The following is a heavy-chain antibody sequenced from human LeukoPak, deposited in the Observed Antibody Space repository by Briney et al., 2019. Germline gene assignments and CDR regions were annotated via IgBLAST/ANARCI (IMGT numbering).Heavy chain of an antibody. J-gene: IGHJ4*02. Sequence: ASVKVSCKVSGYTLTELSMHWVRQAPGKGLEWVGGLDHENGHTIYAQKFQGRVTMTEDTSTDTAYMELTSLRSEDTAMYYCTTDPCLLLRSHWGQGTLVTVSS. CDR2: LDHENGHT. CDR1: GYTLTELS. CDR3: TTDPCLLLRSH. V-gene: IGHV1-24*01. D-gene: IGHD2-15*01.